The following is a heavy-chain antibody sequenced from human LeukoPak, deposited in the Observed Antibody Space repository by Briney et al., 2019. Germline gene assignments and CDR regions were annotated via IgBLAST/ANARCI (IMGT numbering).Heavy chain of an antibody. Sequence: ESLKISCKGSGYSFTSYWIGWVRQMPGKGLEWMGIIYPGDSDTRYSPSFQGQVTISADKSISTAYLQWSSLKASDTAMYYCATQGVATIGIDAFDIWGQGTMVTVSS. V-gene: IGHV5-51*01. CDR1: GYSFTSYW. D-gene: IGHD5-24*01. J-gene: IGHJ3*02. CDR2: IYPGDSDT. CDR3: ATQGVATIGIDAFDI.